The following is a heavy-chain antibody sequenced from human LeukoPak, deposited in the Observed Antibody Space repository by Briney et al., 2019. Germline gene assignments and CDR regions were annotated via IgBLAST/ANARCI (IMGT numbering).Heavy chain of an antibody. CDR2: TSFDGRDQ. CDR3: ATQPCSGGRCFLLH. V-gene: IGHV3-30*03. CDR1: GLIFSDHA. Sequence: GGSLRLSCTASGLIFSDHAMHWVRQAPGKGLDWVAVTSFDGRDQFYADSVKGRFTISRDNSKNILYLQLSSPRVEDTAMYYCATQPCSGGRCFLLHWGQGTLATVSS. J-gene: IGHJ4*02. D-gene: IGHD2-15*01.